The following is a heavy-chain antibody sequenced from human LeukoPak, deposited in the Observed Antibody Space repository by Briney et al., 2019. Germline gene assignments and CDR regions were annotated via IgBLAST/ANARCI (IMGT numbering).Heavy chain of an antibody. V-gene: IGHV4-61*02. Sequence: SQTLSLTCTVSGGSISSGSYYWSWIRQPAGKGLEWIGRIYTSGSTNYNPSLKSRFTISVDTSKNQFSLKLSSVTAADTAVYYCARVGMWWAIDYWGQGTLVTVSS. J-gene: IGHJ4*02. D-gene: IGHD2-21*01. CDR2: IYTSGST. CDR3: ARVGMWWAIDY. CDR1: GGSISSGSYY.